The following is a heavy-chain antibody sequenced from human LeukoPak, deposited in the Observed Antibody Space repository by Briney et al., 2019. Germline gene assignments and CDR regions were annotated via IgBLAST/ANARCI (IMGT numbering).Heavy chain of an antibody. V-gene: IGHV1-69*05. CDR3: ARAKMVRGVIIDDY. CDR2: IIPIFGTA. Sequence: SVKVSCKASGYTSTNYGISWVRQAPGQGFGWMGGIIPIFGTANYAQKFQGRVTITTDESTSTAYMELSSLRSEDTAVYYCARAKMVRGVIIDDYWGQGTLVTVSS. CDR1: GYTSTNYG. D-gene: IGHD3-10*01. J-gene: IGHJ4*02.